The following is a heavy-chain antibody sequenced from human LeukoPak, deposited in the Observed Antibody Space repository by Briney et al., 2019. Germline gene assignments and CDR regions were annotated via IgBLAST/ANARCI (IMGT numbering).Heavy chain of an antibody. Sequence: SENLSRTCAVYGGSFSGYYWSWIRKPPGKGLEWIGEINHSGSTNYNPSLKSRVTISVDTSKNQFSLKLSSVTAADTAVYYCAIHIVVVPAAKKKNWFDPWGQGTLVTVSS. CDR1: GGSFSGYY. CDR3: AIHIVVVPAAKKKNWFDP. CDR2: INHSGST. D-gene: IGHD2-2*01. J-gene: IGHJ5*02. V-gene: IGHV4-34*01.